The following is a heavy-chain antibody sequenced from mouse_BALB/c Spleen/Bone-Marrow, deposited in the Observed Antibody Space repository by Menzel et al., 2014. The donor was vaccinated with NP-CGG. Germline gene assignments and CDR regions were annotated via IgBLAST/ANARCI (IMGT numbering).Heavy chain of an antibody. Sequence: DVKLVESGTVLARPGASVKMSCKASGYSFISYWMHWVKQRPGQGLEWIGAIYPGNSDASYNQKVKGKAKLTAVTSASTAYMELISLTNEDSAVYYCTRWGVYDYDGGFAYWGQGTLVTVSA. CDR1: GYSFISYW. CDR3: TRWGVYDYDGGFAY. CDR2: IYPGNSDA. J-gene: IGHJ3*01. V-gene: IGHV1-5*01. D-gene: IGHD2-4*01.